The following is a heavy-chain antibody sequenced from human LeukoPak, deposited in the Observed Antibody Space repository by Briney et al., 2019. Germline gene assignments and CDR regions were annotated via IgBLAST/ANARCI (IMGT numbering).Heavy chain of an antibody. Sequence: PGGSLRLSCAASGFTFTTYWMGWVRQAPGKGLEWVANIKQDGSDKYYVDSVKGRFTISRDNAKNSLYLQMNSLRAEDTAVYYCAKYGIEVAGKALPDWWGQGTLVTVSS. D-gene: IGHD6-19*01. CDR3: AKYGIEVAGKALPDW. J-gene: IGHJ4*02. CDR1: GFTFTTYW. V-gene: IGHV3-7*03. CDR2: IKQDGSDK.